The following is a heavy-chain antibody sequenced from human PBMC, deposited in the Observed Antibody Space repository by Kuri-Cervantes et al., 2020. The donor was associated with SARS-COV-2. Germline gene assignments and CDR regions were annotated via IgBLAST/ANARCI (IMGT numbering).Heavy chain of an antibody. D-gene: IGHD3-3*01. V-gene: IGHV3-11*04. Sequence: GESLKISCAASGFTFSDYYMSWIRQAPGKGLEWVSYISSSGSTIYYADSVKGRFTISRDNAKNSLYLQMNSLRAEDTAVYYCARTRFLEWSYIQHWGQGTLVTVSS. CDR3: ARTRFLEWSYIQH. CDR2: ISSSGSTI. CDR1: GFTFSDYY. J-gene: IGHJ1*01.